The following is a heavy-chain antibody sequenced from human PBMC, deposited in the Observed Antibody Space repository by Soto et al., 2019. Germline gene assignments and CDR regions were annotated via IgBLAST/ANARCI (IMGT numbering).Heavy chain of an antibody. CDR3: ALYSSTVPFLLYYYGMDA. J-gene: IGHJ6*02. V-gene: IGHV1-69*13. D-gene: IGHD6-13*01. CDR2: IIPIFGTA. Sequence: SGKVSCKASGGTFSSYAISWVRQAPGQGLEWMGGIIPIFGTANYAQKFQGRVTITADESTSTAYMELSSLRSEDTAVYYCALYSSTVPFLLYYYGMDAWGQGTTVTVSS. CDR1: GGTFSSYA.